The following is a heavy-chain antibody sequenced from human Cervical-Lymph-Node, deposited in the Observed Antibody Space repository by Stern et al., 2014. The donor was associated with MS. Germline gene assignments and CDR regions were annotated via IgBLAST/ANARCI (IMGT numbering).Heavy chain of an antibody. CDR1: GFIFDDYG. V-gene: IGHV3-20*01. D-gene: IGHD2-8*02. CDR3: ARAFCTGGVCYSFPFYGMDV. Sequence: EGQLVESGGGVVRPRGSLRLSCAASGFIFDDYGMSWVRPIPWKGPEWVSAINYTGGSTDYAASVKGRFTISRDNAKKSLYLRMNSLRVEDTAVYHCARAFCTGGVCYSFPFYGMDVWGQGTTVTVSS. CDR2: INYTGGST. J-gene: IGHJ6*02.